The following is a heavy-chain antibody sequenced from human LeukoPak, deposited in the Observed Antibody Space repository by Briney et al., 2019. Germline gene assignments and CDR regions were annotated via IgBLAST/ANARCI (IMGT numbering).Heavy chain of an antibody. CDR3: ARHKDGGRSPLAY. CDR2: IHYTGRT. J-gene: IGHJ4*02. CDR1: GGSIIGYY. Sequence: SETLSLTCTVSGGSIIGYYWSWIRQPPGKTLEWIAHIHYTGRTTYNPSLQSRVTMSLDTSRSQFSLNLNSVSATDTAVYYCARHKDGGRSPLAYWGPGTLVTFSS. V-gene: IGHV4-59*08. D-gene: IGHD1-26*01.